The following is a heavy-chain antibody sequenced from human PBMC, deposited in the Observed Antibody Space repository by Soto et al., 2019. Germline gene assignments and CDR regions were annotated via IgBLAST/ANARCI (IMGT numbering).Heavy chain of an antibody. D-gene: IGHD6-19*01. CDR3: ASIAVAGYFDY. CDR2: IYYSGST. J-gene: IGHJ4*02. CDR1: GGSISSYY. Sequence: PSETLSLTCTVSGGSISSYYWSWIRQPPGKGLEWIGYIYYSGSTNYNPSLKSRVTISVDTSKNQFSLKLSSVTAADTAVYYCASIAVAGYFDYWGQGTLVTVSS. V-gene: IGHV4-59*08.